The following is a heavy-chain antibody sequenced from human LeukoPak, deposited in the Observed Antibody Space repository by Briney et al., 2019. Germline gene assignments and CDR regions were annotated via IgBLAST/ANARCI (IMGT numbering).Heavy chain of an antibody. D-gene: IGHD3-22*01. CDR1: GFTFSNYA. J-gene: IGHJ4*02. CDR3: ARNLYDSSGSVGIYTFDY. Sequence: GGSLRLSFAASGFTFSNYAMAWVRQAPGKGLEWVSVMYGDDETNYADSVKGRFTISRDNSKNTLYLQMNSLRADDTAVYYCARNLYDSSGSVGIYTFDYWGQGTLVTVSS. CDR2: MYGDDET. V-gene: IGHV3-23*03.